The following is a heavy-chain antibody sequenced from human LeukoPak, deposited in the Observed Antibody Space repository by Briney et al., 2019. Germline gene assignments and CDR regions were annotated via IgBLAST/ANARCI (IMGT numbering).Heavy chain of an antibody. CDR2: IFYSGSA. CDR3: ASINWSRSYFDY. Sequence: SETLSLTCAVSGYSISRGYYWGWLRQPPGTGLGWIVSIFYSGSAYYNPSLKSRVTISLDTSKNQSSLKLRSVTATDTAVYYCASINWSRSYFDYWGQGTLVTVSS. D-gene: IGHD1-1*01. V-gene: IGHV4-38-2*01. J-gene: IGHJ4*02. CDR1: GYSISRGYY.